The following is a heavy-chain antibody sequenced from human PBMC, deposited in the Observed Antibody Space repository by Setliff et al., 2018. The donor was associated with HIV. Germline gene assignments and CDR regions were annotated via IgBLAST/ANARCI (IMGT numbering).Heavy chain of an antibody. CDR3: ARDRRYSPHYFDY. Sequence: PSETLSLTCTVSGDSISTDYWTWIRQPPGKGLEWIGYIYNSASTSYNPSLKSRVTISVDTSKNQFSLKLSSVTAADTAVYYCARDRRYSPHYFDYWGQGTLVTVSS. D-gene: IGHD1-26*01. V-gene: IGHV4-4*09. CDR2: IYNSAST. CDR1: GDSISTDY. J-gene: IGHJ4*02.